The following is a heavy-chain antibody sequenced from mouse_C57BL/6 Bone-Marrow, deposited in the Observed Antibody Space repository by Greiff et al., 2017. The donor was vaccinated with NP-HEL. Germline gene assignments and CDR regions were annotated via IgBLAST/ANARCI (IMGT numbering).Heavy chain of an antibody. CDR3: ASRYGSSYGAMDY. CDR1: GFTFSDYG. Sequence: EVMLVESGGGLVKPGGSLKLSCAASGFTFSDYGMHWVRQAPEKGLEWVAYISSGSSTIYYADTVKGRFTISRDNAKNTLFLQMTSLRSEDTAMYYCASRYGSSYGAMDYWGQGTSVTVSS. CDR2: ISSGSSTI. D-gene: IGHD1-1*01. J-gene: IGHJ4*01. V-gene: IGHV5-17*01.